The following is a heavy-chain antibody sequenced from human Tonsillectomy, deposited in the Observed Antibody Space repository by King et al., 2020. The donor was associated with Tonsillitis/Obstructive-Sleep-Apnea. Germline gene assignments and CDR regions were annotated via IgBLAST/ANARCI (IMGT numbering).Heavy chain of an antibody. Sequence: VQLVKSGAEVKKPGEFLRISCKVSGYSFTSYWIGWVRQMPGKGLEWMGIIYPGDSETRYSPSFQDQVTISADKSISTAYLQWSSLKASDTAVYYCARQTGTTFYFDYWGQGTLVTVSS. CDR2: IYPGDSET. D-gene: IGHD1-7*01. J-gene: IGHJ4*02. V-gene: IGHV5-51*01. CDR1: GYSFTSYW. CDR3: ARQTGTTFYFDY.